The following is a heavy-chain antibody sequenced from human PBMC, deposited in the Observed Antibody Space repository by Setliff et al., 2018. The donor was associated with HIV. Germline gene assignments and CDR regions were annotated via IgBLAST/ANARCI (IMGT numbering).Heavy chain of an antibody. Sequence: PGGSLRLSCAASGFTFTDYTMNWVRPAPGKGLEWVSSITSGSTYVNYADSVKGRFTISRDNAKNPLYLQMNSMRAEDTAVYYCARGEPTILVVPAAFFDYWGQGTLVTVSS. CDR3: ARGEPTILVVPAAFFDY. D-gene: IGHD2-2*01. V-gene: IGHV3-21*01. J-gene: IGHJ4*02. CDR2: ITSGSTYV. CDR1: GFTFTDYT.